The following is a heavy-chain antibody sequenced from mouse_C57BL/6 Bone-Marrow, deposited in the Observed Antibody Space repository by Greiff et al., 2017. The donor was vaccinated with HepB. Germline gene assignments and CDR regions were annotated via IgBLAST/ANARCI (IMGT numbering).Heavy chain of an antibody. CDR1: GFTFSSYA. CDR3: TRGGLWFAY. V-gene: IGHV5-9-1*02. Sequence: EVMLVESGEGLVKPGGSLKLSWAASGFTFSSYAMSWVRQTPEKRLEWVAYISSGGDYIYYADTVKGRFTISRDNARNTLYLQMSSLKSEDTAMYYCTRGGLWFAYWGQGTLVTVSA. CDR2: ISSGGDYI. J-gene: IGHJ3*01.